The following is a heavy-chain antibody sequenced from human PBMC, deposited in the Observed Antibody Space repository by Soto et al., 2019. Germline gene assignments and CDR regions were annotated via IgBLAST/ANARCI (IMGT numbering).Heavy chain of an antibody. Sequence: LRLSCATSTFTFISYCMHWVRQAPGKGLEWVAVIWYDASNKYYADSVKGRFTIYTDNSKNTLYLQMNSLRAEDTAVYYCARDRINYYDSSGYVDYWGQGTLVTVSA. D-gene: IGHD3-22*01. V-gene: IGHV3-33*01. CDR1: TFTFISYC. CDR2: IWYDASNK. CDR3: ARDRINYYDSSGYVDY. J-gene: IGHJ4*02.